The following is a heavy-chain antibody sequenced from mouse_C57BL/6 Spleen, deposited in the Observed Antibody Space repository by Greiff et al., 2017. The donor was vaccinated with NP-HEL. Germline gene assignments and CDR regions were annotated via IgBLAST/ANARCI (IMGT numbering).Heavy chain of an antibody. Sequence: QVQLQQSGAELVKPGASVKISCKASGYAFSSYWMNWVKQRPGKGLEWIGQIYPGDGDTNYNGKFKGKATLTADKSSSTAYMQLRSLTSEDSAVYFRARQRGSSPAWFAYWGQGTLVTVSA. CDR3: ARQRGSSPAWFAY. V-gene: IGHV1-80*01. CDR1: GYAFSSYW. J-gene: IGHJ3*01. D-gene: IGHD1-1*01. CDR2: IYPGDGDT.